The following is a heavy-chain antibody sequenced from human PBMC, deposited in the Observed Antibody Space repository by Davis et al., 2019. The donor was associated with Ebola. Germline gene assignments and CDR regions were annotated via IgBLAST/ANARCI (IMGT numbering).Heavy chain of an antibody. Sequence: SVKVSCKASGGTFSSYAISWVRQAPGQGLEWMGGIIPIFGTANYAQKLQGRVTMTTDTSTSTAYMELSRLRSDDTAVYYCARVGTTVTTFDYWGQGTLVTVSS. CDR1: GGTFSSYA. D-gene: IGHD4-17*01. V-gene: IGHV1-69*05. J-gene: IGHJ4*02. CDR3: ARVGTTVTTFDY. CDR2: IIPIFGTA.